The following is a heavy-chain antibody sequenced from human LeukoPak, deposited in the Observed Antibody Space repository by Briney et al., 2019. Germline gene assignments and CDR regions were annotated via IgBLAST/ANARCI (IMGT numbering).Heavy chain of an antibody. J-gene: IGHJ5*02. Sequence: SGGSLRLSCAASGFTFSSYWMHWVRQAPGKGLVWVSRINSDGSSTSYADSVRGRFTMSRDNAKNTLYLQMNSLRAEDTAVYYCARENYDSSGYFNWFDPWGQGTLVTVSS. D-gene: IGHD3-22*01. CDR1: GFTFSSYW. CDR3: ARENYDSSGYFNWFDP. V-gene: IGHV3-74*01. CDR2: INSDGSST.